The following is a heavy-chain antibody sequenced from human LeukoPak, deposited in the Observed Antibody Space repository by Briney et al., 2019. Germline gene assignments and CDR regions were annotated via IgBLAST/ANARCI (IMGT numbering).Heavy chain of an antibody. J-gene: IGHJ6*02. CDR1: GYTFTGYY. CDR2: ISAYNGNT. Sequence: GASVKVSCKASGYTFTGYYMHWVRQAPGQGLEWMGWISAYNGNTNYAQKLQGRVTMTTDTSTSTAYMELRSLRSDDTAVYYCARGGTMIVVVTPMDVWGQGTTVTVSS. CDR3: ARGGTMIVVVTPMDV. V-gene: IGHV1-18*04. D-gene: IGHD3-22*01.